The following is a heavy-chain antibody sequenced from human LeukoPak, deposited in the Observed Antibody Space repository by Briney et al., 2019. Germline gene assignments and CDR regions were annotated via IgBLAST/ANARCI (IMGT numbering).Heavy chain of an antibody. V-gene: IGHV3-7*04. Sequence: GGSLRLSCAASGFSFSTYWMTWVRQPPGKGLEWVASIRTDGNEKNYVDSVKGRFTISRDNAKNSLYLEMNSLRAEDTAVYYRARTYYGDYVWGQGTLVTVSS. D-gene: IGHD4-17*01. CDR2: IRTDGNEK. CDR1: GFSFSTYW. CDR3: ARTYYGDYV. J-gene: IGHJ4*02.